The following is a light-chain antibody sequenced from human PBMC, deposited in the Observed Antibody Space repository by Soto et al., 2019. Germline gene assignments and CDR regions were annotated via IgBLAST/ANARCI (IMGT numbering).Light chain of an antibody. CDR2: EVT. Sequence: QSALTQPASVSGSPGQSITISCTGTSSDFGGYDFVSWYRQYPGQAPKILIYEVTHRPSGVPDRFSGSKSGNTASLTISGLQADDEADYYCSSYTITSSPVFGPGTKVTVL. CDR1: SSDFGGYDF. J-gene: IGLJ1*01. V-gene: IGLV2-14*01. CDR3: SSYTITSSPV.